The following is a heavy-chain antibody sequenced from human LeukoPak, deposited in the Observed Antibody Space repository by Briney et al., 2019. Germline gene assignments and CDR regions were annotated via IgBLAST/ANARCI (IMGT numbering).Heavy chain of an antibody. CDR3: ARDIGSGAAQFDY. D-gene: IGHD1-26*01. Sequence: SETLSLTCNVSGYSISSGYYWGGIRQPPGKGLQWIGSLYHSGSPYYNPSLKSRVTMSVDTSKNQFSLRLSSVTAADTAVFYCARDIGSGAAQFDYWGQGTLVTVSS. V-gene: IGHV4-38-2*02. CDR2: LYHSGSP. CDR1: GYSISSGYY. J-gene: IGHJ4*02.